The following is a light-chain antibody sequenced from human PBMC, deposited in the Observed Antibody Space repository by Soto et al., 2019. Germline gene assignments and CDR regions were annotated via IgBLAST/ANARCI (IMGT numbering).Light chain of an antibody. V-gene: IGKV3-20*01. CDR2: AVS. CDR1: QSLSNNF. Sequence: EIVLTQSPGTLSLSPGERATLSCRASQSLSNNFLAWYQQKLGQAPRLLIFAVSSRATGIPDRFSGSGSGTAFTLTISRQEPEDIAVYYCQQYVSSPKTFGQGTKLEIK. J-gene: IGKJ1*01. CDR3: QQYVSSPKT.